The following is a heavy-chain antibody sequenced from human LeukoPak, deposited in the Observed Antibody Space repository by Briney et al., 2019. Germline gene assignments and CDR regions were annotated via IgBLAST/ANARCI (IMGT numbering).Heavy chain of an antibody. D-gene: IGHD3-22*01. CDR1: GFTFSSYG. CDR2: ISGSGGST. CDR3: AKDLPFYYYDSSGYYQSGFDI. Sequence: PGGSLRLSCAASGFTFSSYGMSWVRQAPGRGLEWVSAISGSGGSTYYADYVKGRFTISRDNSKNTLYLQLNSLRAEDTAVYYCAKDLPFYYYDSSGYYQSGFDIWGQGTMVTVSS. V-gene: IGHV3-23*01. J-gene: IGHJ3*02.